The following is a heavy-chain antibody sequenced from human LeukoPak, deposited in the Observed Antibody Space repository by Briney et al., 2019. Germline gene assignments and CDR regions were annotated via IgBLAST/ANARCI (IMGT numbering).Heavy chain of an antibody. V-gene: IGHV3-23*01. D-gene: IGHD2-15*01. J-gene: IGHJ4*02. CDR3: AIQTVASIVPFPFDY. CDR1: GFTFSSHA. Sequence: GGSLRLSCAASGFTFSSHAMNWVRQSPGKGLEWVSGISGSGASTYYADSVKGRFTISRDNSKNTLDLQMNSLRVEDTAVYYCAIQTVASIVPFPFDYWGQGTLVTVSS. CDR2: ISGSGAST.